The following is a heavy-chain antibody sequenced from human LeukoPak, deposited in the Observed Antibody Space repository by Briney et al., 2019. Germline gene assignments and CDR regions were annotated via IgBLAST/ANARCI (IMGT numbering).Heavy chain of an antibody. Sequence: SQTLSLTCTVSSGSISSGGYYWSWIRQHPGKGLEWIGYIYYSGSTYYNPSLKSRVTISVDTSKNQFSLKLSSVTAADTAVYYCARDSGGYSSGWYGYYFDYWGQGTLVTVSS. CDR1: SGSISSGGYY. CDR2: IYYSGST. CDR3: ARDSGGYSSGWYGYYFDY. V-gene: IGHV4-31*03. J-gene: IGHJ4*02. D-gene: IGHD6-19*01.